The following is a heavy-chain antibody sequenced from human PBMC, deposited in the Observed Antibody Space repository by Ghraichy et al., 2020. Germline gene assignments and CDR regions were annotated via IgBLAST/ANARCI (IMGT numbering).Heavy chain of an antibody. CDR3: AKGAAARAAYYFDY. CDR2: ISGSGGST. V-gene: IGHV3-23*01. CDR1: GFTFSSYA. D-gene: IGHD6-13*01. Sequence: ESLNISCAASGFTFSSYAMSWVRQAPGKGLEWVSAISGSGGSTYYADSVKGRFTISRDNSKNTLYLQMNSLRAEDTAVYYCAKGAAARAAYYFDYWGQGTLVTVSS. J-gene: IGHJ4*02.